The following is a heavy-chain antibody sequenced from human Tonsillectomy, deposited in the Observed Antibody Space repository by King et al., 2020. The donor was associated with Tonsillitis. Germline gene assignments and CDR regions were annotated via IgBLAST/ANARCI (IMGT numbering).Heavy chain of an antibody. CDR1: GFNFEDYA. D-gene: IGHD6-6*01. Sequence: VQLVESGGGVVQPGGSLRLSCAASGFNFEDYAMPWVRPALGNGLECVSLISGGGGSTYYADSVKGRFTISRDNSKNSLYLQMNSLRTEDTALYYCAKVSAYSSSFYYYYYYMDVWGKGTTVTVSS. CDR3: AKVSAYSSSFYYYYYYMDV. V-gene: IGHV3-43*02. J-gene: IGHJ6*03. CDR2: ISGGGGST.